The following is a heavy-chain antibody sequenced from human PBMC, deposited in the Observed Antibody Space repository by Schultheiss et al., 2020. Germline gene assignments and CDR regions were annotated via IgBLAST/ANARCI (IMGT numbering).Heavy chain of an antibody. D-gene: IGHD6-19*01. CDR3: TRETGAVAGTRPRQYNWFDP. CDR2: IRSKAYGGTT. CDR1: GFTFSSYS. V-gene: IGHV3-49*04. Sequence: GESLKISCAASGFTFSSYSMNWVRQAPGKGLEWVGFIRSKAYGGTTEYAASVKGRFTISRDDSKSIAYLQMNSLKTEDTAVYYCTRETGAVAGTRPRQYNWFDPWGQGTLVTVSS. J-gene: IGHJ5*02.